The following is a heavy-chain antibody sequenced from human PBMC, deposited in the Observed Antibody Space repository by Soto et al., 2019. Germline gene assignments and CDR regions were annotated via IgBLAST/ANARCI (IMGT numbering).Heavy chain of an antibody. CDR3: ARGQYYDSRSGLLDV. CDR2: IIPIFGTA. CDR1: GGTFSSYA. D-gene: IGHD3-3*01. Sequence: QVQLVQSGAEVKKPGSSVKVSCKASGGTFSSYAISWVRQAPGQGLEWMGGIIPIFGTANYAQKFQGRVKITGDEYTSAAYMELSSRRSDDTAVYYCARGQYYDSRSGLLDVWGQGTTVTVSS. V-gene: IGHV1-69*12. J-gene: IGHJ6*02.